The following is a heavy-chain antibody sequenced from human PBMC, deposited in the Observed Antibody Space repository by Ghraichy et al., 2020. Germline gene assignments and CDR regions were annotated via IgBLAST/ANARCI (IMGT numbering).Heavy chain of an antibody. CDR1: GGSISSSSYY. CDR3: ARGVGNGGPQPDPRVTEDIVVVVGAPKYYFDY. D-gene: IGHD2-15*01. V-gene: IGHV4-39*01. Sequence: SETLSLTCTVSGGSISSSSYYWGWIRQPPGKGLEWIGSIYYSGSTYYNPSLKSRVTISVDTSKNQFSLKLSSVTAADTAVYYCARGVGNGGPQPDPRVTEDIVVVVGAPKYYFDYWGQGTLVNVSS. CDR2: IYYSGST. J-gene: IGHJ4*02.